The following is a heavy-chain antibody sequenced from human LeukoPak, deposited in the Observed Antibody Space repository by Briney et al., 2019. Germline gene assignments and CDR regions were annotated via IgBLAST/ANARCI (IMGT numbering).Heavy chain of an antibody. J-gene: IGHJ4*02. Sequence: GGSLRLSCAASGFTFNYVWMNWVRQVPGKGLEWVGRIRSRTDGGTTDYAAPVKGRFTNSRDDSKKTLYLQMNSLRIEDTAVCYCAKGFGSYDSSDFDSWGQGTLVTVSS. V-gene: IGHV3-15*07. CDR1: GFTFNYVW. CDR2: IRSRTDGGTT. D-gene: IGHD3-22*01. CDR3: AKGFGSYDSSDFDS.